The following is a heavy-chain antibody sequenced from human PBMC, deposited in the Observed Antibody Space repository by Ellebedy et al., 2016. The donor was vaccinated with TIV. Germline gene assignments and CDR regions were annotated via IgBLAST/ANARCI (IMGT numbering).Heavy chain of an antibody. CDR1: GFTLGDHY. Sequence: GGSLRLSCVASGFTLGDHYIDRVRQAPGKGLEWLAFIRFDASNEYYADSVKGRFTISRDNAKNTLYLQMNSLRAEDTAVYYCARDLTVDWGQGTLVTVSS. V-gene: IGHV3-30*02. CDR2: IRFDASNE. CDR3: ARDLTVD. J-gene: IGHJ4*02. D-gene: IGHD4-23*01.